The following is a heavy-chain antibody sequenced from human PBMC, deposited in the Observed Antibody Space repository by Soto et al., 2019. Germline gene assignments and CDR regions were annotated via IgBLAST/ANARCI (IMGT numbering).Heavy chain of an antibody. CDR1: GGSISSGGCY. D-gene: IGHD3-9*01. V-gene: IGHV4-31*03. CDR3: ARGGGDILTGYPRGWFDP. CDR2: IYYSGST. J-gene: IGHJ5*02. Sequence: PSETLSLTCTVSGGSISSGGCYWSWIRQHPGKGMEWIGYIYYSGSTYYNPSLKSRVTISVDTSKNQLSLKLSSVTAADTAVYYCARGGGDILTGYPRGWFDPWGQGTLVTVSS.